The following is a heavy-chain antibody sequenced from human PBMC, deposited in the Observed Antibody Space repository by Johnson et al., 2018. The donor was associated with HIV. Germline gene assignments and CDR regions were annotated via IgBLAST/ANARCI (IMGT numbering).Heavy chain of an antibody. D-gene: IGHD3-22*01. J-gene: IGHJ3*02. CDR2: IGTAGDT. V-gene: IGHV3-13*01. CDR1: GFTFSSYD. Sequence: VQLVESGGGLVQPGGSLRLSCAASGFTFSSYDMHWVRQATGKGLEWVSAIGTAGDTYYPGSVKGRFTISRDNSKNTLYLQMNSLRAEDTAVYYCARGKYYYDSSGYYGPKTNNGAFDIWGQGTMVTVSS. CDR3: ARGKYYYDSSGYYGPKTNNGAFDI.